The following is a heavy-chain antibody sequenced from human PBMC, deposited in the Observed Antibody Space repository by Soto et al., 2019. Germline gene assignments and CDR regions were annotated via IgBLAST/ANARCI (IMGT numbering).Heavy chain of an antibody. CDR1: GGSISSGGYY. V-gene: IGHV4-31*03. CDR3: ARDAIPRTPYDILTGLYYYGMDV. J-gene: IGHJ6*02. CDR2: IYYSGST. Sequence: PSETLSLTCTVSGGSISSGGYYWSWIRQHPGKGLEWIGYIYYSGSTYYNPSLKSRVTISVDTSKNQFSLKLSSVTAADTAVYYCARDAIPRTPYDILTGLYYYGMDVWGQGTTVTVSS. D-gene: IGHD3-9*01.